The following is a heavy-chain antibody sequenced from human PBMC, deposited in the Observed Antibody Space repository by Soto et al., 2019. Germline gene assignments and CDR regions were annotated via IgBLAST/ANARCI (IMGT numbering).Heavy chain of an antibody. Sequence: SETLSLTCAVSGDSITTSNWWSWVRQPPGKGLDWIGEIFHSGRTNYSPSLKSRVTISVHKSKNQFSLKLSSVTAADTAVYYCARDVGYFYDNSPTGHFDYWGPGTPVTVSS. J-gene: IGHJ4*02. CDR1: GDSITTSNW. V-gene: IGHV4-4*02. CDR2: IFHSGRT. CDR3: ARDVGYFYDNSPTGHFDY. D-gene: IGHD3-22*01.